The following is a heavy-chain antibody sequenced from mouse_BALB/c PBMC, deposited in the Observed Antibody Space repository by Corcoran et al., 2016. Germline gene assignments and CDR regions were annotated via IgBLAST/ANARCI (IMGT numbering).Heavy chain of an antibody. Sequence: LVKTGASVKISCKASGYSFTGYYMHWVKQSHGKSLEWIGYISCYNGATSYNQKFKGKATFTVDTSSSTAYMQFNSLTSGDSAVYYCARTTTNAMDYWGQGTSVTVSS. CDR1: GYSFTGYY. J-gene: IGHJ4*01. CDR2: ISCYNGAT. D-gene: IGHD1-1*01. V-gene: IGHV1S34*01. CDR3: ARTTTNAMDY.